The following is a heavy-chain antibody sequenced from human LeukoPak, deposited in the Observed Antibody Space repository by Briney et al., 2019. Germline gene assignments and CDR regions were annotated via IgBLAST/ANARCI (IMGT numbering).Heavy chain of an antibody. CDR3: AKGPYYYDSSGYFPFDY. D-gene: IGHD3-22*01. Sequence: GGSLRLSCAASGFTLDDYTMHWVRQAPGKGLEWVSLISWDGGSTYYADSVKGRFTISRDNSKNSLYLQMNSLRTEDTALYYCAKGPYYYDSSGYFPFDYWGQGTLVTVSS. V-gene: IGHV3-43*01. CDR1: GFTLDDYT. CDR2: ISWDGGST. J-gene: IGHJ4*02.